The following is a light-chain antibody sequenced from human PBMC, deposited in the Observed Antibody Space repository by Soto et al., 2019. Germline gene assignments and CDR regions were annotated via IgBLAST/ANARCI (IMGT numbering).Light chain of an antibody. CDR3: QQCYSSPLT. Sequence: DIQMTQSPSTLSASVGDRVTITCRASQSISSWLAWYQQKPGKAPKLLIYDASSVERGVPSRISGSGSGTDFTITISSLQPEDFATYYCQQCYSSPLTFGGGTKVDIK. V-gene: IGKV1-5*01. CDR2: DAS. CDR1: QSISSW. J-gene: IGKJ4*01.